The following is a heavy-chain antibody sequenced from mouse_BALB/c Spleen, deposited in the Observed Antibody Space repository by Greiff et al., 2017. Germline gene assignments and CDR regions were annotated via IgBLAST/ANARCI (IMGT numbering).Heavy chain of an antibody. J-gene: IGHJ3*01. V-gene: IGHV1-80*01. CDR3: ARGYDYDVAWFAY. D-gene: IGHD2-4*01. Sequence: VQLQQSGAELVRPGSSVKISCKASGYAFSSYWMNWVKQRPGQGLEWIGQIYPGDGDTNYNGKFKGKATLTADKSSSTAYMQLSSLTSEDSAVYFCARGYDYDVAWFAYWGQGTLVTVSA. CDR2: IYPGDGDT. CDR1: GYAFSSYW.